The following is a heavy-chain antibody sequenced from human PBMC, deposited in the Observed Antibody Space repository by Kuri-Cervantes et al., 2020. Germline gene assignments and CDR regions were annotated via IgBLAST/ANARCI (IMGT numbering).Heavy chain of an antibody. V-gene: IGHV3-48*01. CDR3: ARDKSRAARPLDY. J-gene: IGHJ4*02. CDR2: ISSSSSTI. D-gene: IGHD6-6*01. CDR1: GFTISSFS. Sequence: GGSLRLSCVGSGFTISSFSMHWVRQAPGKGLEWVSYISSSSSTIYYADSVKGRFTISRDNAKNSLYLQMNSLRAEDTAVYYCARDKSRAARPLDYWGQGTLVTVSS.